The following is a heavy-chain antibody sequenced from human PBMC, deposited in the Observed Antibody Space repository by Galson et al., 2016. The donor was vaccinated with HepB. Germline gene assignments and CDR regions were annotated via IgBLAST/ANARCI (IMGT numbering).Heavy chain of an antibody. J-gene: IGHJ4*02. CDR3: ATGSGDFDH. CDR2: IYPTWST. CDR1: GGSISNWY. Sequence: SETLSLTCTVSGGSISNWYWSWIRQPAGKGLEWLGRIYPTWSTNYNPSLKSRVTMSVDTSKNQISLKLASVTAADTAVYYCATGSGDFDHWGQGTLVTVSS. V-gene: IGHV4-4*07. D-gene: IGHD2-15*01.